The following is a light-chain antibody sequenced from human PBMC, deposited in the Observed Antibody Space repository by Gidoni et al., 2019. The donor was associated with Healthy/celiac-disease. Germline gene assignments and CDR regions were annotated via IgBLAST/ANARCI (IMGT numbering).Light chain of an antibody. CDR3: QQYNNWPSLT. CDR2: GAS. CDR1: EIVSSN. J-gene: IGKJ4*01. V-gene: IGKV3-15*01. Sequence: IVMTYSPATLSVSPGERATISCRAGEIVSSNLAGYQQKPGQAPRLLIYGASTRSTGIPARFSGSGAGTEVTLTISSLQYEDFAVYYCQQYNNWPSLTFGGGTKVEIK.